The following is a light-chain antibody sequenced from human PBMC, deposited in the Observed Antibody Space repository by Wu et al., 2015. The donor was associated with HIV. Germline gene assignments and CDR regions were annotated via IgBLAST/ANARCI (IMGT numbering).Light chain of an antibody. Sequence: ETLLTQSPATLSVSPGERATLSCRASQSISNNLAWHQQKPGQAPRLLIYGASTRATGVPARFRGSGSGTEFTLTISSMQSEDFAIYYCQQYNTWPWTFGQGTKVEIK. V-gene: IGKV3-15*01. CDR2: GAS. CDR3: QQYNTWPWT. J-gene: IGKJ1*01. CDR1: QSISNN.